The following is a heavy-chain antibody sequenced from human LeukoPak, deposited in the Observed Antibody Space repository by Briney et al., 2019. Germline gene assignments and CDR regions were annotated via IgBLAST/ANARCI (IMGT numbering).Heavy chain of an antibody. CDR3: ESLGDWLFDAFDI. CDR1: GGTFSSYA. Sequence: SVKVSCNAAGGTFSSYAISWVRQSPGQGLEWMGRVIRILGIANYAQEFQGRVTISADKSTSTDYMELSSLRSEDTAVYYCESLGDWLFDAFDIWGQGTMVTVSS. D-gene: IGHD3-9*01. CDR2: VIRILGIA. J-gene: IGHJ3*02. V-gene: IGHV1-69*04.